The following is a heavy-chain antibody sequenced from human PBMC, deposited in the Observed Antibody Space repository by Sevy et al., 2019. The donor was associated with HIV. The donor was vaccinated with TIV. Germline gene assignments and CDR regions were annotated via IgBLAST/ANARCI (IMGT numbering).Heavy chain of an antibody. CDR2: ISGSGGST. CDR3: AKDLAYGSGTGAFDI. D-gene: IGHD3-10*01. J-gene: IGHJ3*02. CDR1: GFTFSSYA. V-gene: IGHV3-23*01. Sequence: GGSLRLSCAASGFTFSSYAMSWVRQAPGKGLEWVSAISGSGGSTYYADSVKGRFTISRDNSKNTLYLQMNSLRAEDTAVDYCAKDLAYGSGTGAFDIWGQGTMVTVSS.